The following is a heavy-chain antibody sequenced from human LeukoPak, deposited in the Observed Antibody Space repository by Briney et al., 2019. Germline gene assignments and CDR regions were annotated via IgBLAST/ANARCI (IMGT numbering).Heavy chain of an antibody. D-gene: IGHD2-21*02. CDR2: ISYDGSNK. J-gene: IGHJ4*02. V-gene: IGHV3-30-3*01. CDR3: ARDTILVVVTAISYYFDY. Sequence: PGRSLRLSCAASGFTFSSYAMHWVRQAPGKGLEWVAVISYDGSNKYYADSVKGRFTISRDNSKNTLYLQMNSLRAEDTAVYYCARDTILVVVTAISYYFDYWGQGTLVTVSS. CDR1: GFTFSSYA.